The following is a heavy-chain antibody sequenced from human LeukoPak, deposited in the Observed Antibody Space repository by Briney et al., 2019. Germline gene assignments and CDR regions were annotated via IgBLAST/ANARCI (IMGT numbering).Heavy chain of an antibody. V-gene: IGHV4-39*07. J-gene: IGHJ6*03. CDR1: GGSISSSSYY. CDR2: IYYSGST. D-gene: IGHD3-10*01. Sequence: SETLSLTCTVSGGSISSSSYYWGWIRQPPGKGLEWIGSIYYSGSTYYNPSLKSRASISADTSKNQFSLRLTSMTAADTAVYYCARVLWFGELLEYYYYMDVWGKGTTVTISS. CDR3: ARVLWFGELLEYYYYMDV.